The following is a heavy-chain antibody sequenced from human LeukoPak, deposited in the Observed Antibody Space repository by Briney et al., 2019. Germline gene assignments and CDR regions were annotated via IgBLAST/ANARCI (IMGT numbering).Heavy chain of an antibody. CDR3: ARVLNICPPRPLKAKNSNIGMSFSWLQLQGY. D-gene: IGHD5-24*01. V-gene: IGHV4-34*01. Sequence: SETLSLTCAVYGGSFSGYYWGWIRQPPGKGLEWIGSIYYSGSTYYNPSLKSRVTISVDTSKNQFSLKLSSVTAADTAVYYCARVLNICPPRPLKAKNSNIGMSFSWLQLQGYWGQGTLVTVSS. CDR1: GGSFSGYY. CDR2: IYYSGST. J-gene: IGHJ4*02.